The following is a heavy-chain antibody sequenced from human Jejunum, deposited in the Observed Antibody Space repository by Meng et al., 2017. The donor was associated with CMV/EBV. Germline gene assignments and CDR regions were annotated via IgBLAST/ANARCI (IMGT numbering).Heavy chain of an antibody. CDR2: IYDSGST. Sequence: SSGSSYCSWIRQPPGKGLEWIGYIYDSGSTNYNPSLKSRVTISVDPSKNQFSLNLSSVTAADTAVYYCARGAYDFWSGYYGNAFDIWGQGTMVTVSS. CDR1: SSGSSY. J-gene: IGHJ3*02. CDR3: ARGAYDFWSGYYGNAFDI. V-gene: IGHV4-61*01. D-gene: IGHD3-3*01.